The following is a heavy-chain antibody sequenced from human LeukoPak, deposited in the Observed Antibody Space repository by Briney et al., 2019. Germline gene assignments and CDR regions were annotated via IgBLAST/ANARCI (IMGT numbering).Heavy chain of an antibody. CDR2: INPNRDNT. Sequence: GASVKVSCKASRYTLTRYDLNRVPDTPRQGLECRGPINPNRDNTGYAQKFQGRVTMTRNTSINTAYMELSSLRSEDTAVYYCGRLGEVVYCSSTSCYFGWFDPWGEGTGVSV. CDR1: RYTLTRYD. CDR3: GRLGEVVYCSSTSCYFGWFDP. V-gene: IGHV1-8*01. J-gene: IGHJ5*02. D-gene: IGHD2-2*01.